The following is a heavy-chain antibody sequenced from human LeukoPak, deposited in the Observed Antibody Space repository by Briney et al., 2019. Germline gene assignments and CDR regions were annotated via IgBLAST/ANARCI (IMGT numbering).Heavy chain of an antibody. CDR2: IKQDGSET. CDR3: AKTHSSGWYDFDY. V-gene: IGHV3-7*01. CDR1: GYAFSNYW. Sequence: QPGESLRLSCAASGYAFSNYWMNWVRQAPGKGLEWVANIKQDGSETNYVDSVKGRFTISRDNAKNSLYLQMNSLRAEDTAVYYCAKTHSSGWYDFDYWGQGTLVTVSS. J-gene: IGHJ4*02. D-gene: IGHD6-19*01.